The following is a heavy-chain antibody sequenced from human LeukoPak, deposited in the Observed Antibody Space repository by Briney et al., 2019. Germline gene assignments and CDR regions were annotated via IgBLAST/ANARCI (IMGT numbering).Heavy chain of an antibody. CDR3: AKVGGGSTWDIVVVVAATPVYYFDY. V-gene: IGHV3-30*18. J-gene: IGHJ4*02. CDR1: GFTFSSYG. Sequence: GRSLRLSCAASGFTFSSYGMHWVRQAPGKGLEWVAVISYDGSNKYYADSVKGRFTISRDNSKNTLYLQMNSLGAEDTAVYYCAKVGGGSTWDIVVVVAATPVYYFDYWGQGTLVTVSS. D-gene: IGHD2-15*01. CDR2: ISYDGSNK.